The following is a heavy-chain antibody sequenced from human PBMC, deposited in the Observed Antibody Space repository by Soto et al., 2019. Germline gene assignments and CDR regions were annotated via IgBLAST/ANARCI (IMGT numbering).Heavy chain of an antibody. Sequence: SETLSLTCTVSGGSISSISYYWGWIRQPPGKGLEWIGSIYYSGSTYYNPSLKSRVTISVDTSKNQFSLKLSSVTAADTAVYYCARGPDIAAAEAYYYYMDVWGKGATVTVSS. D-gene: IGHD6-13*01. CDR3: ARGPDIAAAEAYYYYMDV. V-gene: IGHV4-39*01. J-gene: IGHJ6*03. CDR1: GGSISSISYY. CDR2: IYYSGST.